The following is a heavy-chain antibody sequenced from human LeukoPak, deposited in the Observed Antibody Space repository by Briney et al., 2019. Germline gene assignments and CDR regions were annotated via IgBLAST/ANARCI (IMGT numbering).Heavy chain of an antibody. CDR3: ARRSSSGYYNRDAFDI. V-gene: IGHV4-34*01. D-gene: IGHD3-22*01. CDR1: GGSFSGYY. CDR2: INHSGST. J-gene: IGHJ3*02. Sequence: PSETLSLTCAVYGGSFSGYYWSWIRQPPGEGLEWIGEINHSGSTNYNPSLKSRVTISVDTSKNQFSLKLSSVTAADTAVYYCARRSSSGYYNRDAFDIWGQGTMVTVSS.